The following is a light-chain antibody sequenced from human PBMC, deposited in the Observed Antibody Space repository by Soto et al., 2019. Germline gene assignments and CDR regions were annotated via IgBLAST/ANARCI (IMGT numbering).Light chain of an antibody. CDR1: NSDVGAYSY. Sequence: QSVLTQPASVSGSPGQSITISCTGTNSDVGAYSYVSWYQQYPGKAPKLLIYDVGARPSGVSNRFSGSKSGNTASLTISGLQTEDGADYYCSSYTDNSTLVFGTGTKLTVL. CDR2: DVG. CDR3: SSYTDNSTLV. V-gene: IGLV2-14*03. J-gene: IGLJ1*01.